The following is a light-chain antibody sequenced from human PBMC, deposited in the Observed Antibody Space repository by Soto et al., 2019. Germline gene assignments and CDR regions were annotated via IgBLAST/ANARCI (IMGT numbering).Light chain of an antibody. CDR3: QHYNHWPPWT. CDR2: GAS. CDR1: QSVSRK. V-gene: IGKV3-15*01. Sequence: EIVMTQSPATLSVSPGARAPLSCRASQSVSRKLAWYQQTRGQAPRLLIYGASTRATGVPARFSGSGSGTEFALTISSLQSEDFAVYYCQHYNHWPPWTFAQGTKVDIK. J-gene: IGKJ1*01.